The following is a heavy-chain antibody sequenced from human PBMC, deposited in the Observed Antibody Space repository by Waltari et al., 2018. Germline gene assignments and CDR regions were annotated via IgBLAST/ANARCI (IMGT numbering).Heavy chain of an antibody. J-gene: IGHJ3*01. D-gene: IGHD5-12*01. CDR3: ATYIGASVGTAAFDV. V-gene: IGHV4-39*01. CDR2: ISYVGPT. Sequence: AWILQPPGQGLEWFGTISYVGPTYTNPSLRSRLTMSRDTSKNQLSLTLGSTTAADTAVYYCATYIGASVGTAAFDVWGQGTMVTVSS.